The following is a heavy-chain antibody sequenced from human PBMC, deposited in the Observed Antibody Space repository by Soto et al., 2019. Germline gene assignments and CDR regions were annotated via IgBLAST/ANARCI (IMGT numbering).Heavy chain of an antibody. CDR3: ARGGHIAVVTASFDY. CDR1: GYTFNTYY. V-gene: IGHV1-46*02. D-gene: IGHD2-21*02. CDR2: IHPSGGGT. J-gene: IGHJ4*02. Sequence: ASVKVSCKSSGYTFNTYYLHWVRQAPGQALEWMGVIHPSGGGTTYAQKFLGRVTVTRDTSTSTVFMELSSLRSDDTAVYYCARGGHIAVVTASFDYWGQGTLVTVS.